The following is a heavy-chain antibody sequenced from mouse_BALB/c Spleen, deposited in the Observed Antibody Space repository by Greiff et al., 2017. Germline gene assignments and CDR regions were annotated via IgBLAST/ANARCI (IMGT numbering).Heavy chain of an antibody. J-gene: IGHJ4*01. D-gene: IGHD2-1*01. Sequence: LVKTGASVKISCKASGYSFTGYYMLWVKQSHGKSLEWIGYISCYNGATSYNQKFKGKATFTVDTSSSTAYMQFNSLTSEDSAVYYCAREGYYGNYEDAMDYWGQGTSVTVSS. V-gene: IGHV1S34*01. CDR1: GYSFTGYY. CDR3: AREGYYGNYEDAMDY. CDR2: ISCYNGAT.